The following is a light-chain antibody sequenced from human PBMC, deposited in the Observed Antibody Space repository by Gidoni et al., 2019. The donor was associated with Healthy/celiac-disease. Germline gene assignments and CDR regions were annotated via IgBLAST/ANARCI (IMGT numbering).Light chain of an antibody. CDR3: AAWDDSLSGRGV. CDR1: SSNIGSNY. CDR2: RNN. J-gene: IGLJ2*01. Sequence: QSVLTQPPSASGPPGQRVTISCSGSSSNIGSNYVYWYQQLPGTAPKLLIYRNNHRPSGVPDRFSGSKSGTSASLAISGLRSEDEADYYCAAWDDSLSGRGVFGGGTKLTVL. V-gene: IGLV1-47*01.